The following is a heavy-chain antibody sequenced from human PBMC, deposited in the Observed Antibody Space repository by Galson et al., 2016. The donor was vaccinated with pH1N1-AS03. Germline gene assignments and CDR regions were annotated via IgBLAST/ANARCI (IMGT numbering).Heavy chain of an antibody. CDR2: ISSRSSDI. J-gene: IGHJ4*02. Sequence: SLRLSCAASGFTFSSYSVNWVRQAPGKGLEWVSSISSRSSDIYYADAVQGRFTISRDDARNSLYLQMNSLRAEDTAVYYCARDIGLVALYSWGQGSLVTVSS. V-gene: IGHV3-21*01. CDR1: GFTFSSYS. D-gene: IGHD5-12*01. CDR3: ARDIGLVALYS.